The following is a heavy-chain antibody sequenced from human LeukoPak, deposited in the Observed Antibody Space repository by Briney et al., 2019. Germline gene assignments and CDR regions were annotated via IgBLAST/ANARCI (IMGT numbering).Heavy chain of an antibody. CDR2: INPNSGGT. CDR3: ARVYSRSSMYFDY. CDR1: GYTFTGYY. Sequence: ASVKVSCKASGYTFTGYYMHWVRQAPGQGLEWMGWINPNSGGTSYAQKFQGRVTMTRDTSISTAYMELSRLRSDDTAVYYCARVYSRSSMYFDYWGQGTLVTVSS. V-gene: IGHV1-2*02. J-gene: IGHJ4*02. D-gene: IGHD6-13*01.